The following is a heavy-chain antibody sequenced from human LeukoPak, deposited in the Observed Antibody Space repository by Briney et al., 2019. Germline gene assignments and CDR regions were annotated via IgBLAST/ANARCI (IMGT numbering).Heavy chain of an antibody. J-gene: IGHJ4*02. V-gene: IGHV1-2*02. CDR1: GFTFSGYY. CDR3: ARDGVPPMIGFDL. D-gene: IGHD3-10*02. CDR2: INPNSGGT. Sequence: ASVKVSCKASGFTFSGYYMYWLRQAPGQGLECMGWINPNSGGTGYAQKFQGRVTMTSDTSISTVYMELSGLTSDDTAVYYCARDGVPPMIGFDLWGREPLVTVSS.